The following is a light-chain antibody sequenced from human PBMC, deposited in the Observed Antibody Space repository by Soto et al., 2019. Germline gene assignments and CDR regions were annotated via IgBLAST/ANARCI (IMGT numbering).Light chain of an antibody. V-gene: IGLV2-11*01. CDR1: GSDVGGYNY. CDR3: CSYAGNYAVI. Sequence: QSALTQPRSVSGSPGQSVTISCTGTGSDVGGYNYVSWYQQHPGKAPKLIIYDVTTRPSGVPDRFSGFKSGNTASLIISGLQAEDEADYYCCSYAGNYAVIFGGGTQLTVL. CDR2: DVT. J-gene: IGLJ2*01.